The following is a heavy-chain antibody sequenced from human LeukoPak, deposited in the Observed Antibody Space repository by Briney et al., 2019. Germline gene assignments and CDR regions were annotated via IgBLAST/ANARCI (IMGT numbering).Heavy chain of an antibody. CDR1: GFTFSAFI. J-gene: IGHJ6*02. V-gene: IGHV3-21*01. Sequence: GGSLRLSCAASGFTFSAFIMSWVRQAPGKGLEWVSSISSGSTYIYYADSLKDRFTISRDNAKNSLYLQMSSLRAEDTAVYYCARERTSSSASCPLDVWGQGTTVTVSS. CDR2: ISSGSTYI. D-gene: IGHD2-2*01. CDR3: ARERTSSSASCPLDV.